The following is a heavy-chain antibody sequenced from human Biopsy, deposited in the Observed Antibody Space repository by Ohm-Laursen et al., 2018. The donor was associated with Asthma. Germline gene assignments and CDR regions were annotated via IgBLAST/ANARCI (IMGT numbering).Heavy chain of an antibody. J-gene: IGHJ6*02. Sequence: GASVKVSCKASGDSFSNYAISWVRQAPGQGLEWMGGLIPVLGTPDHAQMFEGGVTITADESTSTAYMELSSLSSEVTAVYYCARGYSGSDRIVYYYSGLEVWGQRTTVTVSS. D-gene: IGHD5-12*01. CDR1: GDSFSNYA. CDR3: ARGYSGSDRIVYYYSGLEV. CDR2: LIPVLGTP. V-gene: IGHV1-69*13.